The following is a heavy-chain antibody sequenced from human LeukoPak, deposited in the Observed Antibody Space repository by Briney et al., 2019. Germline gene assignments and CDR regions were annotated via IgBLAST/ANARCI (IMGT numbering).Heavy chain of an antibody. CDR1: GYTFSSYG. J-gene: IGHJ2*01. CDR3: ARHPGKVTNDWYFDL. CDR2: INPSGGDT. V-gene: IGHV1-46*01. Sequence: ASVKVSCKASGYTFSSYGISWVRQAPGQGLEWMGMINPSGGDTTYAQRLQGRVTMTRDTSTSTVYMELSSLRSEDTAVYYCARHPGKVTNDWYFDLWGRGTLVTVSS. D-gene: IGHD4-23*01.